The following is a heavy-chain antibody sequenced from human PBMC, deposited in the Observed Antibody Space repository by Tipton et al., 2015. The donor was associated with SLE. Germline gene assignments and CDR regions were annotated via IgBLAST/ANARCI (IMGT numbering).Heavy chain of an antibody. CDR3: ARGVGADY. J-gene: IGHJ4*02. V-gene: IGHV4-61*08. Sequence: TLSLTCTVSGGSISSGDYYWSWIRQPPGKGLEWIGEINHRGSTNYNPSLKSRVTISVDTSKNQFSLKLSSVTAADTAMYYCARGVGADYWGQGTLVTVSS. CDR1: GGSISSGDYY. D-gene: IGHD1-26*01. CDR2: INHRGST.